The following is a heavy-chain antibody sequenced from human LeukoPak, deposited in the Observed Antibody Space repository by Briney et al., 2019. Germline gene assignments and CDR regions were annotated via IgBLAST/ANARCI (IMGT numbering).Heavy chain of an antibody. J-gene: IGHJ4*02. CDR3: ARGLSGYYYGSGSYYHFDY. Sequence: GGSLRLSCAASGFTFSDYYMSWIRQAPGKGLEWVSYISSSSYTNYADSVMGRFTISRDNAKNSLYLQMNSLRAEDTAVYYCARGLSGYYYGSGSYYHFDYWGQGTLVTVSS. CDR2: ISSSSYT. CDR1: GFTFSDYY. V-gene: IGHV3-11*05. D-gene: IGHD3-10*01.